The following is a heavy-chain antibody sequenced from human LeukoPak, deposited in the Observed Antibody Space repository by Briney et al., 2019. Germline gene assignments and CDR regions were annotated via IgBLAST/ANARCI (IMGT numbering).Heavy chain of an antibody. D-gene: IGHD2-2*01. Sequence: GRSLRLSCAASGFTFSSYGMHWVRQAPGKGLEWVAVIWYDGSNKYYADSVKGRFTISRDNAKNSLYLQMNSLRAEDTAVYYCARDFLVGAFDIWGQGTMVTVSS. V-gene: IGHV3-33*01. CDR2: IWYDGSNK. CDR1: GFTFSSYG. J-gene: IGHJ3*02. CDR3: ARDFLVGAFDI.